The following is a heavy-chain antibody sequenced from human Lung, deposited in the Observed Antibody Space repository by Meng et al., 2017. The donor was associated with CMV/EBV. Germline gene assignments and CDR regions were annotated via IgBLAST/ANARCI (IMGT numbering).Heavy chain of an antibody. CDR2: INQGGNEK. J-gene: IGHJ4*02. D-gene: IGHD2-2*01. CDR1: GFMFSNNW. Sequence: SCEASGFMFSNNWMSWVRQAPGKGLEWVANINQGGNEKYHVDSVRGRFTISRDNGNKSLSLQMNSLRVEDTALYYCATTSNGFFYSWGQGARVTVSS. V-gene: IGHV3-7*01. CDR3: ATTSNGFFYS.